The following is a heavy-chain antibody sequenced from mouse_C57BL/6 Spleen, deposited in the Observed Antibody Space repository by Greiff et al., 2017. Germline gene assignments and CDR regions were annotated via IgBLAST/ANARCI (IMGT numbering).Heavy chain of an antibody. CDR1: GYAFSSSW. Sequence: VQLQQSGPELVKPGASVKISCKASGYAFSSSWMNWVKQRPGKGLEWIRRIYPGDGDTNYNGKFKGKATLTADKSSSTAYMQLSSLTSEDSAVYFCARGRVVATDYYAMDYWGQGTSVTVSS. J-gene: IGHJ4*01. CDR2: IYPGDGDT. CDR3: ARGRVVATDYYAMDY. D-gene: IGHD1-1*01. V-gene: IGHV1-82*01.